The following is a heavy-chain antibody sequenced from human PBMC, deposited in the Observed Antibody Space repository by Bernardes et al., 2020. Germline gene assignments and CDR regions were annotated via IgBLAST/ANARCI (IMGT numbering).Heavy chain of an antibody. D-gene: IGHD2-2*01. CDR2: ISSRSSTM. CDR3: ARQDYSSNSGAFDI. Sequence: GGSLRLSCAASGFSLSTHDMHWVRQAPGKGLEWVSYISSRSSTMYYTDSVKGRFTISRDNAKNSLYLQMNSLRAEDTAVYYCARQDYSSNSGAFDIWGQGTVVTVSS. J-gene: IGHJ3*02. CDR1: GFSLSTHD. V-gene: IGHV3-48*01.